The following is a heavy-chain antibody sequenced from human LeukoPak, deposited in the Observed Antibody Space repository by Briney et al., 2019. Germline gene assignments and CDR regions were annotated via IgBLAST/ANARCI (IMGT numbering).Heavy chain of an antibody. D-gene: IGHD3-22*01. CDR3: ARHVVAVGFDY. V-gene: IGHV3-48*04. Sequence: GGSLRLSCAASGFTFSSYSMNWVRQAPGKGLEWVSSISSSGSTIYYADSVKGRFTISRDNAKNSLYLHMNSLRAEDTAVYYCARHVVAVGFDYWGQGTLVTVSS. J-gene: IGHJ4*02. CDR1: GFTFSSYS. CDR2: ISSSGSTI.